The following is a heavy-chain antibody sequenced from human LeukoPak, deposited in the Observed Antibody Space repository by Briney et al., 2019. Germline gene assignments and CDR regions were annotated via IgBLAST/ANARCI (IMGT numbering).Heavy chain of an antibody. D-gene: IGHD3-10*01. V-gene: IGHV4-39*01. J-gene: IGHJ6*02. CDR2: IYYSGST. CDR1: GGSISSSSYY. CDR3: ARYGSGSYSFGMDV. Sequence: SETLPLTCTVSGGSISSSSYYWGWIRQPPGKGLEWIGSIYYSGSTYYNPSLKSRVTISVDTSKNQFSLKLSSVTAADTAVYYCARYGSGSYSFGMDVWGQGTTVTVSS.